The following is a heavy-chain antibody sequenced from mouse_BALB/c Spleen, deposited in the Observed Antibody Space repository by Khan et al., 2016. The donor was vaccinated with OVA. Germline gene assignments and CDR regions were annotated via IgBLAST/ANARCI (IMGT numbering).Heavy chain of an antibody. CDR2: IWSDGIT. J-gene: IGHJ4*01. Sequence: QVQLKESGPGLVAPSQSLSITCTVSGFSLTTYGVHWVRQPPGKGLEWLVVIWSDGITTYNSALKSRLSISKDNSKSQVFLKMNRLQTDDTTMYYCARGGFYAMDNWGQGTSVTVSS. CDR1: GFSLTTYG. CDR3: ARGGFYAMDN. V-gene: IGHV2-6*02.